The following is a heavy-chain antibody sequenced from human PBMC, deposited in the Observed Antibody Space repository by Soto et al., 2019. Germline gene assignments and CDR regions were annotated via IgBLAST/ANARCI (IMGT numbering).Heavy chain of an antibody. CDR1: GGSISSSSYY. Sequence: SETLSLTCTASGGSISSSSYYWGWIRQPPGKGLEWIGSIYYSGSTYYNPSLKSRVTISVDTSKNQFSLKLSSVTAADTAVYYCASLGYCSGGSCYSVVGMDVWGQGTTVTVSS. CDR3: ASLGYCSGGSCYSVVGMDV. V-gene: IGHV4-39*01. J-gene: IGHJ6*02. D-gene: IGHD2-15*01. CDR2: IYYSGST.